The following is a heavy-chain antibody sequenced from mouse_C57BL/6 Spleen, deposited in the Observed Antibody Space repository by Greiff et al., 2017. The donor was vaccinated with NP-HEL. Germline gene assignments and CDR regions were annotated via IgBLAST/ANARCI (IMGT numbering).Heavy chain of an antibody. CDR1: GFTFTDYY. J-gene: IGHJ3*01. D-gene: IGHD2-5*01. Sequence: EVKLVESGGGLVQPGGSLSLSCAASGFTFTDYYMSWVRQPPGKALEWLGFIRNKASGYTTEYSASVKGRFTISRDNSQSILYLQMNALRAEDSASYYCARAYYSNSAWFAYWGQGTLVTVSA. V-gene: IGHV7-3*01. CDR2: IRNKASGYTT. CDR3: ARAYYSNSAWFAY.